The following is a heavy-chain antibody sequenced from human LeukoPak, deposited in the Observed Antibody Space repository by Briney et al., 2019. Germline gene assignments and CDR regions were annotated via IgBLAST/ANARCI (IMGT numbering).Heavy chain of an antibody. V-gene: IGHV4-34*01. J-gene: IGHJ5*02. CDR2: ITHSGST. D-gene: IGHD3-10*01. Sequence: SETLSLTCAVYRGSFNDYYWSWIRQSPGTGLEWIGEITHSGSTKYNPSLRSRVTVSVDTSKSQFSLKLNSLTAADTAVYYCARAYGSAPSYNWFDPWGQGTLVTVSS. CDR1: RGSFNDYY. CDR3: ARAYGSAPSYNWFDP.